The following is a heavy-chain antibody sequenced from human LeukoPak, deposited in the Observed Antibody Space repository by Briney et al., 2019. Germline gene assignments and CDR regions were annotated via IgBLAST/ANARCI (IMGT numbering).Heavy chain of an antibody. D-gene: IGHD6-13*01. Sequence: ASVKVSCKASGYTFTSYDINWVRQATGQGLEWMGWINPNSGNTGYAQKFQGRVTMTRNTSISTAYMELSSLRSEDTAVYYCARGSGYSSSCLLGAFDIWGQGTMVTVSS. CDR2: INPNSGNT. CDR3: ARGSGYSSSCLLGAFDI. V-gene: IGHV1-8*01. CDR1: GYTFTSYD. J-gene: IGHJ3*02.